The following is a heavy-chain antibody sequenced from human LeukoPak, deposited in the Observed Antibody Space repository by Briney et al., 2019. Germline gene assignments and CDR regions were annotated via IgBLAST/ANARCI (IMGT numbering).Heavy chain of an antibody. CDR1: GGSFSGYY. V-gene: IGHV4-34*01. D-gene: IGHD1-1*01. Sequence: PSETLSLTCAVYGGSFSGYYWSWIRQPPGMGLEWIGEINHSGSTNCNPSLKSRVTISIDTSKNQFSLKVNSVTATDTAAYYCARVSQQLERPFDYWGQGTPVTVSS. CDR2: INHSGST. CDR3: ARVSQQLERPFDY. J-gene: IGHJ4*02.